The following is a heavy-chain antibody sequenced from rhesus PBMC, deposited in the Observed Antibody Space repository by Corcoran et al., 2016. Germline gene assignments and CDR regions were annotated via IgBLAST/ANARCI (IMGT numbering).Heavy chain of an antibody. CDR1: GGSISGYY. CDR3: AALHFDY. J-gene: IGHJ4*01. CDR2: IDGNSAGT. V-gene: IGHV4-81*01. Sequence: QVQLQESGPGLVKPSETLSLTCTVSGGSISGYYWSWIRQPPGKGLEWIGNIDGNSAGTNYTPSLKSRVTISQATSKNQFSLKLGSVTAADTAVYYCAALHFDYWGQGVLVTVSS.